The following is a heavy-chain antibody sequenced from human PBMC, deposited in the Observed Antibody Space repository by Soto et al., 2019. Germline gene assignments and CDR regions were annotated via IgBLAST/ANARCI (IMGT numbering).Heavy chain of an antibody. Sequence: GGSLRLSCAASGFTFSNAWMSWVRQAPGKGLEWVGRIKSKTDGGTTDYAAPVKGRFTISRDDSKNTLYLQMNSLKTEDTAVYYCTTVPQGWELRSYFDYWGQGTLVTVSS. V-gene: IGHV3-15*01. CDR3: TTVPQGWELRSYFDY. CDR2: IKSKTDGGTT. D-gene: IGHD1-26*01. J-gene: IGHJ4*02. CDR1: GFTFSNAW.